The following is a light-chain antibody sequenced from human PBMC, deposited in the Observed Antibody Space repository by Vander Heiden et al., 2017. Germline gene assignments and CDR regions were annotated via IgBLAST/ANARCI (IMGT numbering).Light chain of an antibody. Sequence: IQMTQSPSTLSASVGDRVTITCRAGQYIHSLLAWYQQKPGQAPKLLIYQASILQSGVPSRFSGSGSGTHFTLTITSLQPDDVATYYCQQYNLYSFTFGPGTKVNIK. V-gene: IGKV1-5*03. CDR2: QAS. CDR1: QYIHSL. CDR3: QQYNLYSFT. J-gene: IGKJ3*01.